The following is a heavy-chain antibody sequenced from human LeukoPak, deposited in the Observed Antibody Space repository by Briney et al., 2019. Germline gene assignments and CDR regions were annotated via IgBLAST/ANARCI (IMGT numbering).Heavy chain of an antibody. CDR1: GYTFTDYY. CDR3: ARDLEDCSGGDCYWFDP. Sequence: ASVKVSCKASGYTFTDYYIHWVRQAPGQGLEWMGWINPNTGGTNYARKVQGRVTMTRDTSISTVYMELSRLRSDDTAVYYCARDLEDCSGGDCYWFDPWGQETLVTVSS. V-gene: IGHV1-2*02. CDR2: INPNTGGT. D-gene: IGHD2-21*01. J-gene: IGHJ5*02.